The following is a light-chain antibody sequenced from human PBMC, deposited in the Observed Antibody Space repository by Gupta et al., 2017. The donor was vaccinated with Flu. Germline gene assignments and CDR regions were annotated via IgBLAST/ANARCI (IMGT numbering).Light chain of an antibody. V-gene: IGLV2-14*01. Sequence: SSDVGGYNYVSWYQQHPGKAPKLMIYEVSNRPSGVSNRFSGSKSGNTASLTISGLQAEDGGDYYCTSYTRTSTPWVFGGGTKLTVL. CDR1: SSDVGGYNY. CDR2: EVS. J-gene: IGLJ3*02. CDR3: TSYTRTSTPWV.